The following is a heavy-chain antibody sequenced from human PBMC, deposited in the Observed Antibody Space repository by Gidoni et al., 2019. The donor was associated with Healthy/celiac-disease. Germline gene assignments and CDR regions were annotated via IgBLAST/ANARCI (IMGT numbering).Heavy chain of an antibody. CDR1: GFTSSGSA. CDR3: TRHTH. V-gene: IGHV3-73*02. Sequence: EVQLVESGGGLVQPGWSLKLSCAASGFTSSGSAMHWVRQASGTGLEWVGRIRSKANSYATAYAASVKGRFTISRDDSKNTAYLQMNSLKTEDTAVYYCTRHTHWGQGTLVTVSS. CDR2: IRSKANSYAT. J-gene: IGHJ4*02.